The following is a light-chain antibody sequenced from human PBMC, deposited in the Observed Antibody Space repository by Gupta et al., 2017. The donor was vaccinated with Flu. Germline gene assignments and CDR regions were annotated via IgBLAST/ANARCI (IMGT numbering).Light chain of an antibody. V-gene: IGKV1-9*01. CDR3: QQLKHLPLT. J-gene: IGKJ3*01. CDR2: AAS. CDR1: QNIDIY. Sequence: DIQLTQSPSFLSASVGDTVSISCRASQNIDIYLAWYQQKPGKAPNLLIFAASTLPSGVPSRFSGSGSGTEFTLTISGLEPEDVATYYCQQLKHLPLTFGHGTTVD.